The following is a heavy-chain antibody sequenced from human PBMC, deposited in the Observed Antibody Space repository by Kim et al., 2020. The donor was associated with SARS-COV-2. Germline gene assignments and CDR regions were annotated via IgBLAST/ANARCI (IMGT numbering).Heavy chain of an antibody. D-gene: IGHD3-22*01. Sequence: YNPSRKSRVTISVDTSKNQFSLKLSSVTAADTAVYYCARRGYYDSSGLDVWGQGTTVTVSS. J-gene: IGHJ6*02. CDR3: ARRGYYDSSGLDV. V-gene: IGHV4-39*01.